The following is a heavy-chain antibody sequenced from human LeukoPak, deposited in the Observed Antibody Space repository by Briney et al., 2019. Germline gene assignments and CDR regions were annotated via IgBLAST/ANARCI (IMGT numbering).Heavy chain of an antibody. V-gene: IGHV4-59*01. CDR3: ARALSGSYYSIPFDY. D-gene: IGHD1-26*01. J-gene: IGHJ4*02. Sequence: PSETLSLTCTVSGGSISSYYWSWIRQPPGKGPEWIGYIYYSGTTNYNPSLKSRVTISVDTSKNQFSLKLSSVTAADTAVYYCARALSGSYYSIPFDYWGQETLVTVSS. CDR1: GGSISSYY. CDR2: IYYSGTT.